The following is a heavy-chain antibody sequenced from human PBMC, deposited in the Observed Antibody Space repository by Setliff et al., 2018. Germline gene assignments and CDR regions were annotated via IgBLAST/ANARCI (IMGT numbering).Heavy chain of an antibody. J-gene: IGHJ4*02. CDR3: ARDMGQPYYFES. D-gene: IGHD1-1*01. Sequence: SETLSLTCTVSGGSISSMSYYWGWIRQPPGKGLEWIGSIYHSGSSYYNPSLKSRVTMSVDTSKRQFSLKLGSATAADTAVYYCARDMGQPYYFESWGLGTLVTVSS. V-gene: IGHV4-39*07. CDR1: GGSISSMSYY. CDR2: IYHSGSS.